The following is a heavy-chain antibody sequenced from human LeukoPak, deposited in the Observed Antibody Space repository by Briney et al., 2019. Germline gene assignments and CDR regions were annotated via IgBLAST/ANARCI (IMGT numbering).Heavy chain of an antibody. V-gene: IGHV3-33*06. J-gene: IGHJ6*03. CDR1: GFTSSSYG. CDR2: IWYDGSNK. D-gene: IGHD2-2*02. Sequence: GGSLRLSCAASGFTSSSYGMHWVRQAPGKGLEWVAVIWYDGSNKYYADSVKGRFTISRDNSKNTLYLQMNSLRAEDTAVYYCAKEWAAIPLYYYYYYMDVWGKGTTVTVSS. CDR3: AKEWAAIPLYYYYYYMDV.